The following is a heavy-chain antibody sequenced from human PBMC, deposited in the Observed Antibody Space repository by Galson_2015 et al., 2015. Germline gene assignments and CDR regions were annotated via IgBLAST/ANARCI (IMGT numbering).Heavy chain of an antibody. V-gene: IGHV4-39*01. J-gene: IGHJ4*02. D-gene: IGHD2-21*02. CDR2: IYYSGST. CDR3: ARQGIGVVTAIEIDY. CDR1: GGSISSSSYY. Sequence: SETLSLTCTVSGGSISSSSYYWGWIRQPPGKGLERIGSIYYSGSTYYNPSLKSRVTISVDTSKNQFSLKLSPVTAADTAVYYCARQGIGVVTAIEIDYWGQGTLVTVSP.